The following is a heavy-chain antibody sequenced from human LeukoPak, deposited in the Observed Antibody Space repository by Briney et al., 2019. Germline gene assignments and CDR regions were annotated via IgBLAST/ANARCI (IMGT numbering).Heavy chain of an antibody. CDR2: IYTSGST. Sequence: SETLSLTCTVSGGSISSYYRSWIRQPAGKGLEWIGRIYTSGSTNYNPSLKSRVTISVDKSKNQFSLKLNSVTAADTAVYHCARNTAHEYYFDYWGQGTLVTVSS. CDR1: GGSISSYY. CDR3: ARNTAHEYYFDY. D-gene: IGHD2-21*02. J-gene: IGHJ4*02. V-gene: IGHV4-4*07.